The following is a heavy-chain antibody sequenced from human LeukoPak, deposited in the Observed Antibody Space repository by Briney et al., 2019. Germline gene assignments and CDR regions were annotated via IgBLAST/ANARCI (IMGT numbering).Heavy chain of an antibody. Sequence: GSSVKVSCKASGGXFSSYAISWVRQAPGQGLEWMGGIIPIFGTANYAQKFQGRVTITADEPTSTAYMELSSLRSEDTAVYSCARDVRDIVTGHDGAGYAFDIWGQGTMVTVSS. V-gene: IGHV1-69*01. CDR2: IIPIFGTA. CDR3: ARDVRDIVTGHDGAGYAFDI. J-gene: IGHJ3*02. D-gene: IGHD3-9*01. CDR1: GGXFSSYA.